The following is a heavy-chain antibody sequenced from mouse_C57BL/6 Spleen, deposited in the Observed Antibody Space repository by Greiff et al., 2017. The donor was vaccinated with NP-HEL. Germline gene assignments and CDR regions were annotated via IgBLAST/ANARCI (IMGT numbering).Heavy chain of an antibody. CDR2: INPNNGGT. Sequence: EVQLQQSGPELVKPGASVKIPCKASGYTFTDYNMDWVKQSHGKSLEWIGDINPNNGGTIYNQKFKGKATLTVDKSSSKAYMELRSLTSEDTAVYYGARDYYGSSYGYFDVWGTGTTVTVSS. CDR1: GYTFTDYN. D-gene: IGHD1-1*01. J-gene: IGHJ1*03. V-gene: IGHV1-18*01. CDR3: ARDYYGSSYGYFDV.